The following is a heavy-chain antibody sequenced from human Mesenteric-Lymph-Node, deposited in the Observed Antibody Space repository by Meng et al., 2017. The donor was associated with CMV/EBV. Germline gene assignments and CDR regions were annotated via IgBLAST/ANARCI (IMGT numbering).Heavy chain of an antibody. CDR3: TRGGELEPFDY. CDR2: IRSKANSYAT. J-gene: IGHJ4*02. CDR1: GFMFSGSA. V-gene: IGHV3-73*01. D-gene: IGHD1-1*01. Sequence: GGSLRLSCAASGFMFSGSAMHWVRQASGKGLEWVGRIRSKANSYATAYAASVKGRFTISRDDSKNTAYLQMNSLKTEDTAVYYCTRGGELEPFDYWGQGTLVTVSS.